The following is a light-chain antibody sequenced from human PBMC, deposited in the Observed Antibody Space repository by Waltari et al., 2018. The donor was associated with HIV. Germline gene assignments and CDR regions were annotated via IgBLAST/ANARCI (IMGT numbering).Light chain of an antibody. CDR2: ESN. V-gene: IGLV2-14*01. J-gene: IGLJ2*01. Sequence: QSALTQPASVSGSPGQAITISCTGTTNDIGQYNYVSWYQQHPGKAPTLMIYESNNRASGVADRVSASKSGNTASLTISGLQTDDEADYYCSSYTRSDTVVFGGGTKLTVL. CDR3: SSYTRSDTVV. CDR1: TNDIGQYNY.